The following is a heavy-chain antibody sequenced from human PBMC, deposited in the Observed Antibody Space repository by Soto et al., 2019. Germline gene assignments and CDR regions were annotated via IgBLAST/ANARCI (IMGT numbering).Heavy chain of an antibody. J-gene: IGHJ4*02. Sequence: QVQLVQSGAEVKKHGASVKVSCKASGYTFTTYYIHWVRQAPGQGLEWIGVINPSGGSESYTQNFQDRVTMTMDTSTSTVTMELGSLTTDDTALYYCAISPLLGWLQSCHFDYWGQGALVTVSS. D-gene: IGHD5-12*01. CDR2: INPSGGSE. CDR1: GYTFTTYY. V-gene: IGHV1-46*01. CDR3: AISPLLGWLQSCHFDY.